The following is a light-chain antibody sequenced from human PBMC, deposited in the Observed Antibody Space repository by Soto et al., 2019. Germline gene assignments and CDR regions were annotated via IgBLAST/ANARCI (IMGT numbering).Light chain of an antibody. CDR1: QSVSKY. CDR3: QQSYSTPGT. CDR2: GAI. V-gene: IGKV1-39*01. Sequence: DIQMTQSPSSLSASVGDRVTITCRASQSVSKYLNWYQQNPGKAPKLLIYGAISLHSGVPSRFSGSGSGTYFTLTISNLQPEDFASYYCQQSYSTPGTFGQVTEVEIK. J-gene: IGKJ1*01.